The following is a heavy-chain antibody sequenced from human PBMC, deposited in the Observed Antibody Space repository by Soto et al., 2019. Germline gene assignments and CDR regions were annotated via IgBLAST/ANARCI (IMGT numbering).Heavy chain of an antibody. CDR2: ISPYNDYT. V-gene: IGHV1-18*01. Sequence: QVQLVPSAAEVKKPGASVKVTCKASGYTFIRYGITWVRQAPGQGLEWVGWISPYNDYTEYAQMFHGRVTMTTDTSSRSVTMALRGLRSDDTAVYYCARGGYYDNFWKKLNYYGLDVWGQGTTVTVSS. J-gene: IGHJ6*02. CDR3: ARGGYYDNFWKKLNYYGLDV. CDR1: GYTFIRYG. D-gene: IGHD3-16*01.